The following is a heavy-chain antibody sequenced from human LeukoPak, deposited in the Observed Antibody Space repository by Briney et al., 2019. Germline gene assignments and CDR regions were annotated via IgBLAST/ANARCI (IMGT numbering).Heavy chain of an antibody. CDR2: IYYSGST. V-gene: IGHV4-59*08. D-gene: IGHD5-18*01. J-gene: IGHJ5*02. CDR3: ARQTDTAMDSNWFDP. Sequence: PSETLSLTCTVSGGSINSYYWSWIRQPPGKGLEWIGYIYYSGSTYYNPSLKSRVTISVDTSKNQFSLKLSSVTAADTAVYYCARQTDTAMDSNWFDPWGQGTLVTVSS. CDR1: GGSINSYY.